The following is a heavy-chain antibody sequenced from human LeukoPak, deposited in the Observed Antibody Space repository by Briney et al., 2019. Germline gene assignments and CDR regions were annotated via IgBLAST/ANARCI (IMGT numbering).Heavy chain of an antibody. CDR1: GFTFSSYS. Sequence: GGSLRLSCAASGFTFSSYSMNWVRQAPGKGLEWVSSISSSSYIYYADSVKGRFTISRDNAKNSLYLQMNSLRAEDTAVYYCARVVLWFGGSDVWGKGTTVTVSS. V-gene: IGHV3-21*01. D-gene: IGHD3-10*01. CDR3: ARVVLWFGGSDV. CDR2: ISSSSYI. J-gene: IGHJ6*04.